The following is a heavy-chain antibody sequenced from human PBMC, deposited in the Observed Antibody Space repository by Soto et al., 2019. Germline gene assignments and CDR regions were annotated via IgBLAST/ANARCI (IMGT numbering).Heavy chain of an antibody. CDR2: IYYSGST. CDR3: ARRERYGAIVATQTPGWFDP. Sequence: PSETLSLTCTVSGGSISSSSYYWGWIRQPPGKGLEWIGSIYYSGSTYYNPSLKSRVTISVDTSKNQFSLKLSSVTAADTAVYYCARRERYGAIVATQTPGWFDPWGQGTLVTVS. V-gene: IGHV4-39*01. CDR1: GGSISSSSYY. D-gene: IGHD5-12*01. J-gene: IGHJ5*02.